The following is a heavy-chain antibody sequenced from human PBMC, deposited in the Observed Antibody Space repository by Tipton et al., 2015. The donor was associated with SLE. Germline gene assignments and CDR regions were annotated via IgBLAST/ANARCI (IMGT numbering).Heavy chain of an antibody. CDR1: GGSISSYY. J-gene: IGHJ6*03. CDR3: ARKVRNYYYYMDV. V-gene: IGHV4-59*01. D-gene: IGHD3-10*01. CDR2: IYYSGST. Sequence: TLSLTCTVSGGSISSYYWSWNRQPPGKGLEWIGYIYYSGSTNYNPSLKSRVTISVDTSKNQFSLKLSSVTAADTAVYYCARKVRNYYYYMDVWGKGTTVTVSS.